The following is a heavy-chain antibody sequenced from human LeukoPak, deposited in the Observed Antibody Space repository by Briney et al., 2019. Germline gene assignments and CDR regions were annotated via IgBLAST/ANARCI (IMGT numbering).Heavy chain of an antibody. Sequence: ASVKVSCKASGYTFTGYYMHWVRQAPGQGLEWMGWINPNSGGTNYAQKFQGRVTMTRDTSISTAYMELSRLRSDDTAVYYCARDGSYDFWSGYYPDYWGRGTLVTVSS. CDR1: GYTFTGYY. CDR2: INPNSGGT. J-gene: IGHJ4*02. D-gene: IGHD3-3*01. V-gene: IGHV1-2*02. CDR3: ARDGSYDFWSGYYPDY.